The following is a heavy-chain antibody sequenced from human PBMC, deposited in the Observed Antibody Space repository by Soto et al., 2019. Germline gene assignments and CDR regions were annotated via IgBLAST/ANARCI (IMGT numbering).Heavy chain of an antibody. CDR3: ARGDRGAFDL. V-gene: IGHV3-74*01. CDR1: GFTFSYYW. CDR2: IHSDGSST. Sequence: EVQLVESGGGLVRPGGSLRLSCAASGFTFSYYWMHWVRQAPGKGLVWVSRIHSDGSSTTYADFVKGRFIISSDNARNTVDLQMNSVRVEDTAVYDCARGDRGAFDLWGQGTVVTVSS. D-gene: IGHD1-26*01. J-gene: IGHJ3*01.